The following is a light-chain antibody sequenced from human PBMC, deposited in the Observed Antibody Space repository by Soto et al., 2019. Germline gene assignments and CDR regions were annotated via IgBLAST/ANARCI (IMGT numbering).Light chain of an antibody. V-gene: IGKV1-5*01. CDR3: QQHNGYSERM. Sequence: GDRVTITCRASQSISTWLARYQQKPGKAPKLLICGASSLASGVPSRFSGSGSGTEFTLTISSLQPDDFATYYCQQHNGYSERMFGQGTKVDNK. CDR1: QSISTW. J-gene: IGKJ1*01. CDR2: GAS.